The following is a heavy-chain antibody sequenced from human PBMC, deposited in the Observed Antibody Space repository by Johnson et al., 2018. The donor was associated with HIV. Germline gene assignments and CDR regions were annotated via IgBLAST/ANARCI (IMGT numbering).Heavy chain of an antibody. CDR2: ISYDGNNK. J-gene: IGHJ3*02. CDR3: APLGDAFDI. V-gene: IGHV3-30*03. D-gene: IGHD7-27*01. CDR1: GFTFSSYA. Sequence: QVQLVESGGGVVQPGRSLRLSCAASGFTFSSYAMHWVRQAPGKGLEWVAVISYDGNNKYYADSVKGRFTISRDNSKNTLYLQISSLRAEDTAVYYCAPLGDAFDIWGQGTMVTVSS.